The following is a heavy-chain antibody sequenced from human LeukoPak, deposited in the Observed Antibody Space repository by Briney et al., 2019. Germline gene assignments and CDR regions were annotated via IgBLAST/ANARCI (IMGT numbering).Heavy chain of an antibody. D-gene: IGHD3-22*01. CDR3: ARVTVDYYDSRGAFDI. CDR2: ISAYNGNT. J-gene: IGHJ3*02. Sequence: ASVKVSCKASGYTFTSYGISWVRQDPGQGLEWMGWISAYNGNTNYAQKLQGRVTMTTDTSTSTAYMEPRSLRSDDTAVYYCARVTVDYYDSRGAFDIWGQGTMVTVSS. CDR1: GYTFTSYG. V-gene: IGHV1-18*01.